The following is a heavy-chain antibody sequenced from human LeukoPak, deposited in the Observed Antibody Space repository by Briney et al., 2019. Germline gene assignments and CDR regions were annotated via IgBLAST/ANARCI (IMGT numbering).Heavy chain of an antibody. Sequence: PSETLSLACTVSGDSISNSDYYWGWIRQPPGKGLEWIALINYSGRTFYNPSLRSRVTISVDMSKNQFSPNLNSVTAADTAVYYCARRRKDLNWFDPWGQGTLVTVSS. V-gene: IGHV4-39*01. CDR1: GDSISNSDYY. CDR2: INYSGRT. CDR3: ARRRKDLNWFDP. J-gene: IGHJ5*02.